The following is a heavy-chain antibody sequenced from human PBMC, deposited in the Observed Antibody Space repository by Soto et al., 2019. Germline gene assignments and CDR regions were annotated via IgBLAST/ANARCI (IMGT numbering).Heavy chain of an antibody. J-gene: IGHJ5*02. V-gene: IGHV4-34*01. Sequence: SETLSLTCAVYGGSFSGCYWSWIRHPPGKGLEWIGEINHSGSTNYNPSLKSRVTISVDTSKNQFSLKLSSVTAADTAVYYCARGGPPYVRIAAAGSEYYNWFDPWGQGTLVTVSS. CDR2: INHSGST. D-gene: IGHD6-13*01. CDR3: ARGGPPYVRIAAAGSEYYNWFDP. CDR1: GGSFSGCY.